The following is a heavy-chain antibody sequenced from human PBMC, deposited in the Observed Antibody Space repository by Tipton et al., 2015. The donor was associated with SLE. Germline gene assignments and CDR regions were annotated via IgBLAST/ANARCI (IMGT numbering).Heavy chain of an antibody. D-gene: IGHD1-26*01. CDR3: AGSRGMWELLDWYFDL. CDR2: IYYSGST. V-gene: IGHV4-39*07. J-gene: IGHJ2*01. CDR1: GGSISSSSYY. Sequence: TLSLTCTVSGGSISSSSYYWGWIRQPPGKGLEWIGSIYYSGSTYYNPSLKSRVTISVDTSKNQFSLKLSSVTAADTAVYYCAGSRGMWELLDWYFDLWGRGTLVTVSS.